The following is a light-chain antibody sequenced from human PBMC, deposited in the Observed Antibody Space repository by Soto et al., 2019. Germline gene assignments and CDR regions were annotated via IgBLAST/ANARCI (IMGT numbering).Light chain of an antibody. CDR1: QNISNW. J-gene: IGKJ5*01. CDR3: QQYGSSPIT. Sequence: DIQMTQSPSTLSASVRDRVTITCRASQNISNWLAWYQQRPGKAPKLLIFHASSLESGVPSRFSGSGSGTEFTLTISSLQPDDFAVYYCQQYGSSPITFGQGTRLEIK. V-gene: IGKV1-5*01. CDR2: HAS.